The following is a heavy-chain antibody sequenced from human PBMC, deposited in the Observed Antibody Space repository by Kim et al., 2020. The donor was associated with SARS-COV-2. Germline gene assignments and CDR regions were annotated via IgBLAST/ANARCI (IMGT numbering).Heavy chain of an antibody. CDR1: GFTFSDYA. V-gene: IGHV3-23*01. CDR3: AKDYSEGRLFGMPSSFFVL. Sequence: GGSLRLSCVASGFTFSDYAMSWVRQAPGKGLEWVSGIIGTGDDTHLADSVKGRFSISRDNSRSTLYLQMNSLRTEDTAVYYCAKDYSEGRLFGMPSSFFVLWGQGLRVSVSS. CDR2: IIGTGDDT. D-gene: IGHD2-21*01. J-gene: IGHJ4*02.